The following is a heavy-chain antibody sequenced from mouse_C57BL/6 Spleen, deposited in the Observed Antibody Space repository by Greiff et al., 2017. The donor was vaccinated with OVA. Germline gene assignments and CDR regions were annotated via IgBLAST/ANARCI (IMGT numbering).Heavy chain of an antibody. CDR2: ISYNGSN. J-gene: IGHJ3*01. CDR1: GYSITSGYY. CDR3: ARAYYSNYVFAY. D-gene: IGHD2-5*01. V-gene: IGHV3-6*01. Sequence: EVQLQESGPGLVKPSQSLSLTCSVTGYSITSGYYWNWIRQFPGNKLEWMGYISYNGSNNYNPSLKNRIPITRDTSKNQFFLKLNSVTTEDTATYYCARAYYSNYVFAYWGQGTLVTVSA.